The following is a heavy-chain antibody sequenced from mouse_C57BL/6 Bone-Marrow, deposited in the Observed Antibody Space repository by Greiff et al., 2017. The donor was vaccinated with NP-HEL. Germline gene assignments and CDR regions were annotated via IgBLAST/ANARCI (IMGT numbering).Heavy chain of an antibody. J-gene: IGHJ3*01. CDR3: ASPYDYDVAWFAD. Sequence: DVKLVESGGDLVKPGGSLKLSCAASGFTFSSYGMSWVRQTPDKRLEWVATISSGGSYTYYPDSVKGRFTISRDNAKNTLYLQMSSLKSEDTAMYYCASPYDYDVAWFADWGQGTLVTVSA. D-gene: IGHD2-4*01. V-gene: IGHV5-6*02. CDR2: ISSGGSYT. CDR1: GFTFSSYG.